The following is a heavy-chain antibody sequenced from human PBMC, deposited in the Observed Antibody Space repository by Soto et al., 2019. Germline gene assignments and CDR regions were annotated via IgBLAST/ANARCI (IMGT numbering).Heavy chain of an antibody. CDR2: IYPSDSDT. D-gene: IGHD3-3*01. Sequence: GESLKISCKGSGYNFAGYWIAWVRQMPGKGLELMGIIYPSDSDTRYRPSFQGQVTISADKSISSTYLQWSSLRASDTAMYYCARGGVSTRTFDYWGQGTPVTVSS. J-gene: IGHJ4*02. CDR1: GYNFAGYW. V-gene: IGHV5-51*01. CDR3: ARGGVSTRTFDY.